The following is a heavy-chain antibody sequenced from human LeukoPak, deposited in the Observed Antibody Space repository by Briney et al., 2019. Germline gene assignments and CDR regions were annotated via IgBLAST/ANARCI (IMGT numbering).Heavy chain of an antibody. D-gene: IGHD3-22*01. CDR3: ARDLEPFYYDSSGYYDAFDI. CDR1: GGTFSSYA. CDR2: INPSGGST. J-gene: IGHJ3*02. V-gene: IGHV1-46*01. Sequence: ASVTVSCKASGGTFSSYAISWVRQAPGQGLEWMGIINPSGGSTSYAQKFQGRVTMTRETSTSTVYMELRSLRSDDTAVYYCARDLEPFYYDSSGYYDAFDIWGQGTMVTVSS.